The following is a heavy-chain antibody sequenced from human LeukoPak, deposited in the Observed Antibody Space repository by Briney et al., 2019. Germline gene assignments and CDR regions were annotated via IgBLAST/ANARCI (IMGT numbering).Heavy chain of an antibody. D-gene: IGHD4-17*01. CDR2: MNPNSGDT. J-gene: IGHJ4*02. CDR1: GYTFTTYD. Sequence: ASVKVSCKTSGYTFTTYDINWVRQATGQGLEWMGWMNPNSGDTGYAQKFQGRVTMTRNTAISTAYMELSSLRSEGTAVYYCATTHYGDYDPYFDYWGQGTLVTVSS. CDR3: ATTHYGDYDPYFDY. V-gene: IGHV1-8*01.